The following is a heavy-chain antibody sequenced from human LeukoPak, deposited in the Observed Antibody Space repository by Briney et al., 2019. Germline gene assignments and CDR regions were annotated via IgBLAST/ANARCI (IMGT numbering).Heavy chain of an antibody. CDR1: GFTFSSYE. J-gene: IGHJ4*02. CDR2: ISSSGSTI. Sequence: GGSLRLSCAASGFTFSSYEMNWVRQAPGKGLEWVSYISSSGSTIYYADSVKGRFTISRDNAKNSLYLQMNSLRADDTAVYYCVKPYYYSSGSLNWGQGTLVTVSS. CDR3: VKPYYYSSGSLN. V-gene: IGHV3-48*03. D-gene: IGHD3-10*01.